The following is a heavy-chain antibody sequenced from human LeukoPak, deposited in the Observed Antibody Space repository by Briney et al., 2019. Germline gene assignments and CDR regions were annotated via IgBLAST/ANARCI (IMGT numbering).Heavy chain of an antibody. D-gene: IGHD6-13*01. CDR2: IYRDGST. Sequence: GGSLRLSCAASAFIISDNFMNWVRQARGKGLEWVSVIYRDGSTYYADSVKGRFTISRDNSKNTLYLQMNSLSAEDTAVYYCARDSSCTQVFDLWGPGTLVTVSS. CDR1: AFIISDNF. CDR3: ARDSSCTQVFDL. V-gene: IGHV3-53*01. J-gene: IGHJ4*02.